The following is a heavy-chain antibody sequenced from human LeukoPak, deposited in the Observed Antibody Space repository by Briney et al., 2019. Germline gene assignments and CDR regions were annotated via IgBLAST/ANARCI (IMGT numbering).Heavy chain of an antibody. D-gene: IGHD3-10*02. V-gene: IGHV1-18*01. J-gene: IGHJ4*02. CDR1: GYTFTSYA. Sequence: ASVKVSCKASGYTFTSYAVSWVRQAPGQGLEYMGYISAYNGNTNYAHNLQGRVTMTTDTSTSTAYMELRSLRSDDTAVYYCARDYLRGTGGYWGQGTLVTVSS. CDR3: ARDYLRGTGGY. CDR2: ISAYNGNT.